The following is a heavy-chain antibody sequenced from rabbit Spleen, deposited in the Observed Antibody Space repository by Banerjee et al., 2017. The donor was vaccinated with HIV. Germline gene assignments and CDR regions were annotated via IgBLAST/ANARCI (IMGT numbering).Heavy chain of an antibody. D-gene: IGHD1-1*01. J-gene: IGHJ4*01. CDR3: ARDLTSVIGWNFNW. V-gene: IGHV1S40*01. CDR2: INTATGKG. CDR1: GFTISSTYW. Sequence: QSLEESGGDLVKPGASLTLTCKASGFTISSTYWICWVRQAPGKGLEWIACINTATGKGVYATWAKGRFTISRTSSTTVTLQMTSLTAADTATYFCARDLTSVIGWNFNWRGQGTLVTVS.